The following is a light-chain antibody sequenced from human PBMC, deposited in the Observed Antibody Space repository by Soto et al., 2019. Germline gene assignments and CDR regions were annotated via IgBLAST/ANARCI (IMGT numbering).Light chain of an antibody. V-gene: IGKV3-15*01. CDR1: QSLGSGY. CDR3: QQYNNWPRT. CDR2: GAS. J-gene: IGKJ1*01. Sequence: EILLTQSPGTLSLSPGDRATLSCRASQSLGSGYLAWYQQKPGQAPSLLIYGASTRATGTPARFSGSGSGTEFTLTISSLQSEDFAVYYCQQYNNWPRTFGQGTKVDI.